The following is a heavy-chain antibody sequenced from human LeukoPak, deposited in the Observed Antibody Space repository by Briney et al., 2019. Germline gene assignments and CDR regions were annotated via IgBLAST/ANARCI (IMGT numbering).Heavy chain of an antibody. CDR1: GGSFSGYY. CDR3: ARIKIDYAPITLRPIYYIDY. V-gene: IGHV4-34*01. CDR2: INHSGST. J-gene: IGHJ4*02. Sequence: SETLSLTCAVYGGSFSGYYWSWIRQPPGKGLEWIGEINHSGSTNYNPSLKSRVTISVDTSKNQFSLKLSSVTAADTAVYSCARIKIDYAPITLRPIYYIDYWGQGTLVTVSS. D-gene: IGHD3-16*01.